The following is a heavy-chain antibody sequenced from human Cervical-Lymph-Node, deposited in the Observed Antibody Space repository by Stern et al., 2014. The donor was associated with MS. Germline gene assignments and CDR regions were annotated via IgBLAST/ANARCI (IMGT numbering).Heavy chain of an antibody. J-gene: IGHJ4*02. CDR1: GGSISGNY. Sequence: QVQLVESGPGLVKPSETLSLTCTVSGGSISGNYWSWIRQPPGKGLEWIGYLSYSGNTNYNPSLKSRVTTTVDTSKNQFSPSLRPVTAADTAVYYCARHGPPRRRDDSNHPNFDYWGPGTLVAVSS. CDR3: ARHGPPRRRDDSNHPNFDY. V-gene: IGHV4-59*08. D-gene: IGHD5-24*01. CDR2: LSYSGNT.